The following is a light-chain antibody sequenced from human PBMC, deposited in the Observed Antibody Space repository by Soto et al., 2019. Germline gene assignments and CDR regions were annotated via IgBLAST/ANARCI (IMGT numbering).Light chain of an antibody. J-gene: IGKJ4*01. Sequence: EIVLTQSPPTLSLSLGERATLSCRASQAVSAAVAWYQQKPGQAPRLLLYDTSNRATGIPSRFSGSGSGTDFTLTISSLEAEDFAVYYCQHRGGWLLAFGGGTKVEIE. V-gene: IGKV3-11*01. CDR2: DTS. CDR1: QAVSAA. CDR3: QHRGGWLLA.